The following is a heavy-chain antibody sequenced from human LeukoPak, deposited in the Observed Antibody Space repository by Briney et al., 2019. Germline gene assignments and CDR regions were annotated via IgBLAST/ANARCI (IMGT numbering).Heavy chain of an antibody. J-gene: IGHJ4*02. CDR1: GYTFTGYY. D-gene: IGHD7-27*01. V-gene: IGHV1-2*02. CDR2: INPNSGGT. CDR3: ARGRANWGRRPSLHFDC. Sequence: ASVKVSCKASGYTFTGYYMHWVRQAPGQGLEWMGWINPNSGGTNYAQKFQGRVTMTRDTSISTAYMELSRLRSDDTAVYYCARGRANWGRRPSLHFDCWGQGTLVTVSS.